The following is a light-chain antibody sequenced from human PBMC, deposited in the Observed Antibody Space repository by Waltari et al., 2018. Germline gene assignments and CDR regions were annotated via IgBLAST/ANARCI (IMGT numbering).Light chain of an antibody. CDR3: SSYTSISTVI. CDR2: NGS. J-gene: IGLJ2*01. Sequence: QSALTQPASVSGSPGQSITIPCTGTSSDVGGYNYVSWYQQHPGKAPKLMIYNGSQRPSGVSNRFSGSKSGNTASLTISGLQAEDEADYYCSSYTSISTVIFGGGTKLTVL. CDR1: SSDVGGYNY. V-gene: IGLV2-14*03.